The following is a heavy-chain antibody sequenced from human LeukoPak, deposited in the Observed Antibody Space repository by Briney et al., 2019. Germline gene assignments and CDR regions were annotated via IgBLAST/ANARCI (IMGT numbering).Heavy chain of an antibody. CDR3: ATSFYGDYGFDP. V-gene: IGHV1-2*02. J-gene: IGHJ5*02. CDR1: GYTFTGYY. D-gene: IGHD4-17*01. CDR2: INPNSGGT. Sequence: ASVKVCCKASGYTFTGYYMHWVRQAPGQGLEWMGWINPNSGGTNYAQKFQGRVTMTRDTSISTAYMELSRLRSDDTAVYYCATSFYGDYGFDPWGQGTLVTVSS.